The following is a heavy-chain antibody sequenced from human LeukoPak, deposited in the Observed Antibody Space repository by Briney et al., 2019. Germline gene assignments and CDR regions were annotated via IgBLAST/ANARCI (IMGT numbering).Heavy chain of an antibody. J-gene: IGHJ4*02. CDR3: ARRHPADYPFDY. CDR1: GGSISTYH. Sequence: SETLSLTCNVSGGSISTYHWSWIRQPPGKGLEWIGYINYGGNTNYNPSLKSRVTISVDTSKNQFSLKLSSVTAADTAVYYCARRHPADYPFDYWGQGTLVTVSS. CDR2: INYGGNT. D-gene: IGHD4-11*01. V-gene: IGHV4-59*08.